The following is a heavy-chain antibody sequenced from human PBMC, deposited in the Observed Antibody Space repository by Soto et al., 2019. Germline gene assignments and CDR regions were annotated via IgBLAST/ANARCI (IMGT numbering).Heavy chain of an antibody. V-gene: IGHV5-51*01. CDR3: ARGGVSTRTFDY. CDR2: IYPSGSDT. J-gene: IGHJ4*02. CDR1: GYNFAGYW. Sequence: SLKISCKGSGYNFAGYWIAWVRQMPGKGLELMGIIYPSGSDTRYRPSFQGQVTISADKSISSAYLQWSSLRASDTAMYYCARGGVSTRTFDYWGQGTPVT. D-gene: IGHD3-3*01.